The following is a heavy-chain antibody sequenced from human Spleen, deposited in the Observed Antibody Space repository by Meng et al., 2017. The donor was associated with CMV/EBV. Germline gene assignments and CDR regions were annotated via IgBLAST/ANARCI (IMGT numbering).Heavy chain of an antibody. CDR2: IYTSGST. D-gene: IGHD3-22*01. Sequence: QGMLRGPGPGLVRPSGTLSLTCTVAGGSIGSYYWSWIRQPAGKGLEWIGRIYTSGSTNYNPSLKSRVTMSVDTSKNQFSLKLSSVTAADTAVYYCARVKYYYDSSGYTGSAWFDPWGQGTLVTVSS. J-gene: IGHJ5*02. CDR1: GGSIGSYY. V-gene: IGHV4-4*07. CDR3: ARVKYYYDSSGYTGSAWFDP.